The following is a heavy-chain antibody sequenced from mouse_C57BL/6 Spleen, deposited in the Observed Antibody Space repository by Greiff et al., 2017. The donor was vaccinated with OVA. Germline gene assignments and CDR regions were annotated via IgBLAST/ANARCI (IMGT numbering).Heavy chain of an antibody. CDR2: IYPRSGNT. CDR3: ARSAETAQAWFAY. D-gene: IGHD3-2*02. V-gene: IGHV1-81*01. CDR1: GYTFTSYG. J-gene: IGHJ3*01. Sequence: VQGVESGAELARPGASVKLSCKASGYTFTSYGISWVKQRTGQGLEWIGEIYPRSGNTYYNEKFKGKATLTADKSSSTAYMELRSLTSEDSAVYFCARSAETAQAWFAYWGQGTLVTVSA.